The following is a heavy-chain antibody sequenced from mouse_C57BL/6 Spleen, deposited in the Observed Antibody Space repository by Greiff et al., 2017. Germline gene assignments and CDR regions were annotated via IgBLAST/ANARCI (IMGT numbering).Heavy chain of an antibody. D-gene: IGHD1-1*01. J-gene: IGHJ1*03. CDR1: GFTFSDYG. CDR3: ARPYRGRGYFDV. V-gene: IGHV5-17*01. Sequence: EVQLVESGGGLVKPGGSLKLSCAASGFTFSDYGMHWVRQAPEKGLEWVAYISSGSSTIYYADTVKGRFTISRYNAKNTLFLQMTSLRSEDTAMYYCARPYRGRGYFDVWGTGTTVTVSS. CDR2: ISSGSSTI.